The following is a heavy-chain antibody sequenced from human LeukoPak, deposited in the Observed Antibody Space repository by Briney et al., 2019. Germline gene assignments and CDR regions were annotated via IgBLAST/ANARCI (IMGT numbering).Heavy chain of an antibody. J-gene: IGHJ3*02. D-gene: IGHD1-7*01. CDR1: GGSISSGSYY. Sequence: SETLSLTCTVSGGSISSGSYYWSWIRQPAGKGLEWIGRIYTSGSTNYNPSLKSRVTISVDTSKNQFSLKLSSATAADTAVYYCARETTEAFDIWGQGTMVTVSS. V-gene: IGHV4-61*02. CDR2: IYTSGST. CDR3: ARETTEAFDI.